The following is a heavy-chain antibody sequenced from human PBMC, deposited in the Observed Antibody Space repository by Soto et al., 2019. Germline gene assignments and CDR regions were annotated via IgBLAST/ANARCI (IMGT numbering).Heavy chain of an antibody. Sequence: PGGSLRLSCAASGFSISHNYMSWVRKAPGKGLEWVSVIYSGGSTDYADSVKGRFTISRDTSKNTLYLQMNRLRAEDTAVYYCARPTNGYYFDYWGQGTQVTVSS. D-gene: IGHD2-2*01. CDR2: IYSGGST. CDR1: GFSISHNY. V-gene: IGHV3-66*04. CDR3: ARPTNGYYFDY. J-gene: IGHJ4*02.